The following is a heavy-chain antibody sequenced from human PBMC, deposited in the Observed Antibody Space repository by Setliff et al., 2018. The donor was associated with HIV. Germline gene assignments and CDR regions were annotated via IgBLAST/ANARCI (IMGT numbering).Heavy chain of an antibody. CDR2: ISAYNGNT. V-gene: IGHV1-18*01. CDR1: GYIFNTNG. Sequence: ASVKVSCKGSGYIFNTNGISWVRQAPGQGLEWMGWISAYNGNTNYAQRFQGRVTMTTDTSTSTAYMELRSLRSDDTAVYFCARVPYRSAWFSGGHDAFDIWGQGTMVTVSS. J-gene: IGHJ3*02. D-gene: IGHD6-19*01. CDR3: ARVPYRSAWFSGGHDAFDI.